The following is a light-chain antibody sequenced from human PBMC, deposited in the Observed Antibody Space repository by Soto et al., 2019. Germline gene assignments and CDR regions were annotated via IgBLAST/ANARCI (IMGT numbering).Light chain of an antibody. V-gene: IGLV4-69*01. CDR1: SGHSSYA. J-gene: IGLJ2*01. CDR2: LNSDGSH. CDR3: QTWGTGIVV. Sequence: QSALTQSPSASASLGVSVKLTCTLSSGHSSYAIAWHQQQPEKGPRYLMKLNSDGSHSKGDGIPDRFSGSSSGAERYLTISSLQSEDEADYYCQTWGTGIVVFGGGTKLTVL.